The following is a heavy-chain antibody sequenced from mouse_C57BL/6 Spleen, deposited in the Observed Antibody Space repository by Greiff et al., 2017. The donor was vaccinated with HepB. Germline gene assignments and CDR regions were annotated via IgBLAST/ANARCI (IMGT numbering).Heavy chain of an antibody. Sequence: QVQLQQPGAELVKPGASVKMSCKASGYTFTSYWITWVKQRPGQGLEWIGDIYPGSGSTNYNEKFKSKATLTVDTSSSTAYMQLSSLTSEDSAVYYCARNYYYYGAYYAMDYWGQGTSVTVSS. J-gene: IGHJ4*01. D-gene: IGHD1-1*01. CDR2: IYPGSGST. CDR1: GYTFTSYW. CDR3: ARNYYYYGAYYAMDY. V-gene: IGHV1-55*01.